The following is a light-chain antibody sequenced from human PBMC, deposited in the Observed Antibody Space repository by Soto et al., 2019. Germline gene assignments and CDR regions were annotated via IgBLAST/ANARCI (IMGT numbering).Light chain of an antibody. Sequence: EIVMTQSPATLSVSPGGRATLSCRASQSDRSNLAWFQQRPGQAPRLLIYGASTRATGLPARFSGSGSGTEFTLTISGLQSEDFAVYFCQQYDNWPAWTFGQGTKVEIK. CDR2: GAS. CDR3: QQYDNWPAWT. V-gene: IGKV3-15*01. J-gene: IGKJ1*01. CDR1: QSDRSN.